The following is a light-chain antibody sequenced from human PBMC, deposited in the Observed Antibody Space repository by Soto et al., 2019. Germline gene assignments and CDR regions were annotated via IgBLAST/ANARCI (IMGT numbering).Light chain of an antibody. CDR3: QVWDSSSDHPV. J-gene: IGLJ1*01. CDR2: YDS. V-gene: IGLV3-21*04. CDR1: NIGSKS. Sequence: SYELTQPPSVSVAPGKTARITYGGNNIGSKSVHWYQQKPGQAPVLVIYYDSGRHSGIPDRFSGSNSGNTATLTISRVEAGDEADYHCQVWDSSSDHPVFGTGTKLTVL.